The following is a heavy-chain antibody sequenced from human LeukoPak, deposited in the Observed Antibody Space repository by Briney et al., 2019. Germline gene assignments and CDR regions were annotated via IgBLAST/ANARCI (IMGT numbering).Heavy chain of an antibody. CDR1: GFTFSNYA. CDR2: LSGSGNGT. J-gene: IGHJ4*02. Sequence: PGASLRLSCAASGFTFSNYAMTWVRQAPGKGLEWVSALSGSGNGTYYADSVKGRFTISRDNSKNTLYLRMNSLRAEDTAVYYCAKDTAALSFVIDSWGQGTLVTASS. V-gene: IGHV3-23*01. D-gene: IGHD2-15*01. CDR3: AKDTAALSFVIDS.